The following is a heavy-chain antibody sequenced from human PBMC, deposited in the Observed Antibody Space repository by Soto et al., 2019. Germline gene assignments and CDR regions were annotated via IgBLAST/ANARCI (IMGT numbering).Heavy chain of an antibody. J-gene: IGHJ6*02. CDR1: GYTFTGYY. CDR2: INPNSGGT. V-gene: IGHV1-2*04. CDR3: ARDMVPIFGVVSGYGMDV. Sequence: ASVKVSCKASGYTFTGYYMHWVRQAPGQGLEWMGWINPNSGGTNYAQKFQGWVTMTRDTSISTAYMELSGLRSDDTAVYYCARDMVPIFGVVSGYGMDVWGQGTTVTVSS. D-gene: IGHD3-3*01.